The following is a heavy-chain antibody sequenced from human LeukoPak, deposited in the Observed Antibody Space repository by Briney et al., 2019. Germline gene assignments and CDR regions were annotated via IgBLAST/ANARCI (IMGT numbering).Heavy chain of an antibody. V-gene: IGHV1-18*01. D-gene: IGHD3-9*01. CDR2: IGAYNGNT. CDR3: ARSGLRYFDWLTFDP. CDR1: GYTFTSYG. Sequence: ASVKVSCRASGYTFTSYGISWVRQAPGRGLEWMGWIGAYNGNTNYAQKLQGRVTMTTDTSTSTAYMELRSLRSDDTAVYYCARSGLRYFDWLTFDPWGQGTLVTVSS. J-gene: IGHJ5*02.